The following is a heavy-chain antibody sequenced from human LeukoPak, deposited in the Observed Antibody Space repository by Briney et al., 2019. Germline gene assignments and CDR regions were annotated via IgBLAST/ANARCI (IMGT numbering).Heavy chain of an antibody. V-gene: IGHV3-53*01. J-gene: IGHJ4*02. D-gene: IGHD2-15*01. CDR3: ARETQVRAAAFRN. CDR1: AFIVSSTY. Sequence: GGSLRLSCAPSAFIVSSTYVSSVRQAPGKGLEWVSFLHTDDTTYYADCVKGRFTISKDNSKNTLYFQMNSLRVEDTAVYYCARETQVRAAAFRNLGQGTLVTVSS. CDR2: LHTDDTT.